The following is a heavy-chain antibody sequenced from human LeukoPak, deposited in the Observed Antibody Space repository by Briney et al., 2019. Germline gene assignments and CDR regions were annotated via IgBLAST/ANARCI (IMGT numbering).Heavy chain of an antibody. CDR3: ARDNGWYYYDSRTNWFDP. J-gene: IGHJ5*02. CDR1: GGSISSYY. V-gene: IGHV4-59*01. Sequence: SETLSLTCTVSGGSISSYYWSWIRQPPGKGLEWIGYIYYSGSTNYNPSLKSRVTISVDTSKNQFSLKLSSVTAADTAVYYCARDNGWYYYDSRTNWFDPWGLGTLVTVSS. D-gene: IGHD3-22*01. CDR2: IYYSGST.